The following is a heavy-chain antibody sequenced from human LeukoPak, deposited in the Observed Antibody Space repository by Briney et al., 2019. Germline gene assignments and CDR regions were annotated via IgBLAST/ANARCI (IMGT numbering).Heavy chain of an antibody. Sequence: ASAKVSRKASGYTFTSYAMHWVRQAPGQRLEWMGWINAGNGNTKYSQKFQGRVTITRDTSASTAYMELSSLISEDTAVYYCARSYTSGWRGDYWGQGTLVTVSS. CDR1: GYTFTSYA. J-gene: IGHJ4*02. CDR3: ARSYTSGWRGDY. D-gene: IGHD6-19*01. CDR2: INAGNGNT. V-gene: IGHV1-3*01.